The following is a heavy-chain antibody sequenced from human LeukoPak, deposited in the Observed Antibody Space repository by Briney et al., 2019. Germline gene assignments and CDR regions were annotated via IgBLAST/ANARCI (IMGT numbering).Heavy chain of an antibody. V-gene: IGHV6-1*01. CDR2: TYYRSEWYN. Sequence: SQTLSLTCAISGDSVSSNSAAWNWIRQSPSRGLEWLGRTYYRSEWYNDYAESVKSRIAINPDTSKNQFSLQLNSVTPEDTAVYYRARDTALYFHDSSGDFDYWGQGTLVTVSS. J-gene: IGHJ4*02. CDR1: GDSVSSNSAA. CDR3: ARDTALYFHDSSGDFDY. D-gene: IGHD3-22*01.